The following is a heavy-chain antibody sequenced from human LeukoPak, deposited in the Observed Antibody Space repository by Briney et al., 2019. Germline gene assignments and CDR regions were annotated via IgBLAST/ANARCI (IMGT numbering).Heavy chain of an antibody. D-gene: IGHD3-3*01. Sequence: SGPTLASPTQTLTLTCTFSGFSVNTGGGGVGWIRQPPGKALEWLALICRDDGQRYGPSLRSRLTITKDTSKNQVVLTMTNMDSVDTATYYCAHSRYDSWSGYYKGFDYWGQGTLVTVSS. CDR2: ICRDDGQ. J-gene: IGHJ4*02. CDR1: GFSVNTGGGG. V-gene: IGHV2-5*05. CDR3: AHSRYDSWSGYYKGFDY.